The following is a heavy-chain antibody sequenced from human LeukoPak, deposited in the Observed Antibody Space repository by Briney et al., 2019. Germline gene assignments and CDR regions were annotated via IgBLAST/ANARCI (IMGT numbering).Heavy chain of an antibody. CDR3: ARDPSGSPYNWFDP. CDR2: IIPISGTA. Sequence: SVKVSCKASGGTFSSYAISWVRQAPGQGLEWMGGIIPISGTANYAQKFQGRVTITTDESTSTAYMELSRLRSDDTAMYYCARDPSGSPYNWFDPWGQGTQVTVSS. J-gene: IGHJ5*02. V-gene: IGHV1-69*05. CDR1: GGTFSSYA. D-gene: IGHD3-10*01.